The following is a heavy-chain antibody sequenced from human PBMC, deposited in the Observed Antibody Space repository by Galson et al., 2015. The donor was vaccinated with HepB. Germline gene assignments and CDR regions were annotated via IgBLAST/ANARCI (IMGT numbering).Heavy chain of an antibody. D-gene: IGHD3-9*01. V-gene: IGHV1-18*04. CDR2: IGAYNGNT. CDR1: GYTFTSYG. J-gene: IGHJ4*02. CDR3: ARAHDILTGYAPDQFDY. Sequence: SVKVSCKASGYTFTSYGISWVRQAPGQGLEWMGWIGAYNGNTNYAQKLQGRVTMTTDTSTSTAYMELRSLRSDDTAVYYCARAHDILTGYAPDQFDYWGQGTLVTVSS.